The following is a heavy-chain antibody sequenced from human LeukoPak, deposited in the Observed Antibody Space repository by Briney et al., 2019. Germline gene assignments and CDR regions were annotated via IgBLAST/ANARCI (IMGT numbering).Heavy chain of an antibody. CDR2: ISYDGGRK. CDR1: GFTFSSSG. D-gene: IGHD1-14*01. V-gene: IGHV3-30*18. Sequence: GRSLRLSCAASGFTFSSSGMHWVRQAPGKGLAWVSFISYDGGRKYYADSVEGRFTISRDNSKDTLYLQMNSLTADDTAVYYCAKDRSTTWAFDYWGPGTLVTVSS. CDR3: AKDRSTTWAFDY. J-gene: IGHJ4*02.